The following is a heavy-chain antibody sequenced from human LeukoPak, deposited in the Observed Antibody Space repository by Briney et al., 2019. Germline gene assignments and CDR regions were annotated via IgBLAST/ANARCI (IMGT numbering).Heavy chain of an antibody. CDR2: IWYDGGKK. V-gene: IGHV3-33*01. CDR3: VRYCNGGSCYRAAFDV. Sequence: GGSLGLSCAASGFTFSDYGMYWVRQAPGKGLEWVALIWYDGGKKYYTDSVRGRFTISRDNSKNTLYLQMDSLRAEDTAVYYCVRYCNGGSCYRAAFDVWGPGTMVTVSS. J-gene: IGHJ3*01. D-gene: IGHD2-15*01. CDR1: GFTFSDYG.